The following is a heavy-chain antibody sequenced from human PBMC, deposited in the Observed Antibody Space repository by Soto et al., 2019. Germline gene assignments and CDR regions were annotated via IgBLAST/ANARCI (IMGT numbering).Heavy chain of an antibody. CDR2: INVNSGGT. D-gene: IGHD3-16*02. Sequence: QVQLVQSGAEVKKPGASVKVSCKASGYTFTGNYMHWVRQAPGQGFEWMGWINVNSGGTKYAQKFQSWGTMTRDTSISTAYMELSRLRSDDTAVYYCARGDKLSLYPQLDYWGQGTLVTVSS. V-gene: IGHV1-2*04. CDR3: ARGDKLSLYPQLDY. J-gene: IGHJ4*02. CDR1: GYTFTGNY.